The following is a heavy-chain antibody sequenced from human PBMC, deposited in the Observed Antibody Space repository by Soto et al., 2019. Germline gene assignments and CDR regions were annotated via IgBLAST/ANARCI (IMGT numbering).Heavy chain of an antibody. D-gene: IGHD1-1*01. V-gene: IGHV4-39*01. J-gene: IGHJ6*02. CDR1: GGSISTSNYY. CDR3: ARHGSSGPIAV. CDR2: LSYSGYT. Sequence: QLQLQESGPGLVKPSETLSLICTVSGGSISTSNYYWDWIRQPPGKGLEWIGSLSYSGYTYYNPSLESRVTISADTSRTQFSLKLSSVIAADTAVYYCARHGSSGPIAVWGQGTTVTVSS.